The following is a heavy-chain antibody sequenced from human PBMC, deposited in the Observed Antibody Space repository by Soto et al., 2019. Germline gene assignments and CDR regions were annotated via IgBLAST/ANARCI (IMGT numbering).Heavy chain of an antibody. D-gene: IGHD1-26*01. V-gene: IGHV1-46*01. J-gene: IGHJ6*02. CDR2: IDPGTGTT. Sequence: QVRLVQSGAEVKKPGASLKVSCKGSGYFFTNYYIHWVRQAPRLGLEWLGIIDPGTGTTNYAQKFKGRITMTGDTSTSTAYMELRSLRSEGAAVYYCESTTEATLDVWGQGTTVTDSS. CDR1: GYFFTNYY. CDR3: ESTTEATLDV.